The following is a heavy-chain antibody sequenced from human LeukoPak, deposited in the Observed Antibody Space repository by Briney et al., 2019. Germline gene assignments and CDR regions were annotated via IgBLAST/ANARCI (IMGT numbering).Heavy chain of an antibody. Sequence: PSETLSLTCTVPGGSISSGSYYWSWIRQPAGKGLEWIGRIYTSGSTNYNPSLKSRVTISVDTSKNQFSLKLSSVTAADTAVYYCARELEEYSSSWYDAFDIWGQGTMVTVSS. V-gene: IGHV4-61*02. CDR1: GGSISSGSYY. CDR2: IYTSGST. CDR3: ARELEEYSSSWYDAFDI. J-gene: IGHJ3*02. D-gene: IGHD6-13*01.